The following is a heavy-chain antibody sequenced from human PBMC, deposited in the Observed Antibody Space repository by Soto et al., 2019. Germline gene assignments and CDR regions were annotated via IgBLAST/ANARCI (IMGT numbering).Heavy chain of an antibody. Sequence: ASVKVSCKASGYTFTSYGISWVRQAPGQGLEWMGWISAYNGNTNYAQKLQGRVTMTTDTSTSTAYMELRSLRSDDTAVYYFARDFDNSSGYYGPVDVWGQGTTVTVSS. V-gene: IGHV1-18*04. CDR3: ARDFDNSSGYYGPVDV. D-gene: IGHD3-22*01. CDR1: GYTFTSYG. CDR2: ISAYNGNT. J-gene: IGHJ6*02.